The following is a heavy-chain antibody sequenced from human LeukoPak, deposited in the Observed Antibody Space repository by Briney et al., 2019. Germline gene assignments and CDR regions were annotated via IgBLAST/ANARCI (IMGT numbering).Heavy chain of an antibody. Sequence: PSETLSLTCTVSGGSIRSSYYYWGWIRQPPGKGLEWIGSIYDSGSTYYNPSLKSRVTISVDTSKNQFSLKLNSVTAADTAVYYCARAYCGGDCYPADYWGQGTLVTVSS. D-gene: IGHD2-21*02. CDR1: GGSIRSSYYY. CDR2: IYDSGST. CDR3: ARAYCGGDCYPADY. J-gene: IGHJ4*02. V-gene: IGHV4-39*01.